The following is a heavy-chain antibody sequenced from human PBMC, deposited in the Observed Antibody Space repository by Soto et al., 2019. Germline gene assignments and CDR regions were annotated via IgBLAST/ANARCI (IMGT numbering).Heavy chain of an antibody. CDR2: ISSNGGST. CDR3: ARGGSGSYYFDY. Sequence: EVQLVESGGGLVQPGGSLRLSCAASGFTFSSYAMYWVRQAPGKGLEYVSAISSNGGSTYYANSVKGRFTISRDNSKNTLYLQMGSLRAEDTAVYYCARGGSGSYYFDYWGQGTLVTVSS. D-gene: IGHD1-26*01. CDR1: GFTFSSYA. J-gene: IGHJ4*02. V-gene: IGHV3-64*01.